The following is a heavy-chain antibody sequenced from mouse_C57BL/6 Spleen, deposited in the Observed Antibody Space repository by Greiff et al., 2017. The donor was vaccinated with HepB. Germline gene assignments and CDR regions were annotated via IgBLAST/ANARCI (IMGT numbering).Heavy chain of an antibody. CDR1: GYTFSSYW. D-gene: IGHD1-1*01. V-gene: IGHV1-80*01. Sequence: QVQLQQSGAELVKPGASVKISCKASGYTFSSYWMNWVKQRPGKGLEWIGQIYPGDGDTNYNGKFKGKATLTADKSSSPAYMQLSSLTSEDSAVYVCASSVIATVVGGAWFAYWGQGTLVTVSA. J-gene: IGHJ3*01. CDR3: ASSVIATVVGGAWFAY. CDR2: IYPGDGDT.